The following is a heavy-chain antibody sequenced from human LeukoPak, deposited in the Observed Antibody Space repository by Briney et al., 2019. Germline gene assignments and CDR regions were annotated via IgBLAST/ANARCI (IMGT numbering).Heavy chain of an antibody. D-gene: IGHD2-15*01. CDR3: ARHVSGGRCHLDC. Sequence: SETLSLTCTVTGGSISSSSYYWGWLRPPPGKGLEWCVSIYYSGSTYYNPSLKSRVTISVDTSNNLFSLKRSSVTAAATPFYYCARHVSGGRCHLDCWGQGTLVTVSS. CDR2: IYYSGST. CDR1: GGSISSSSYY. V-gene: IGHV4-39*01. J-gene: IGHJ4*02.